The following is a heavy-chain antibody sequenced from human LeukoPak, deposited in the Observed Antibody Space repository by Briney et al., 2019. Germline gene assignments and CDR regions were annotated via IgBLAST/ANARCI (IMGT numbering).Heavy chain of an antibody. V-gene: IGHV4-39*01. D-gene: IGHD3-22*01. Sequence: SETLSLTCTVSGGSISSSSYYWGWIRQPPGKGLEWIGSIYYSGSTYYNPSLRSRVTISVDTSKNQFSLKLSSVTAADTAVYYRARRKGSDSSGYYFDYWGQGTLVTVSS. CDR1: GGSISSSSYY. J-gene: IGHJ4*02. CDR3: ARRKGSDSSGYYFDY. CDR2: IYYSGST.